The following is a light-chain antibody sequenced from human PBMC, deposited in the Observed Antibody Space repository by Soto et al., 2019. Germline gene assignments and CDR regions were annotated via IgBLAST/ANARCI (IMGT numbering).Light chain of an antibody. CDR2: AAS. V-gene: IGKV1-39*01. Sequence: DIQMTQSPSSLSASVGDRVTITCRASQTISIYLNWYQQKPGKAPKLLIYAASSLQSVVPPRFSGSGYGTDFTLAISSLQPEDFATYYCQQSYSTPMYTFGQGTKLEIQ. CDR1: QTISIY. CDR3: QQSYSTPMYT. J-gene: IGKJ2*01.